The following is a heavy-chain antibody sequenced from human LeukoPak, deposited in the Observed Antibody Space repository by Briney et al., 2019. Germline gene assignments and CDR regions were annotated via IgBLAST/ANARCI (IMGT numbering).Heavy chain of an antibody. D-gene: IGHD4-17*01. Sequence: GGSLRLSCAASGFTVSSNYMSWVRQAPGKGLEWVSVIYSGGSTYYADSVKGRFTISRDNSKNTLYLQMNSLRAEDTAVYYCARDSTVTSKGLFDYWGQGTLVTVSS. CDR1: GFTVSSNY. CDR3: ARDSTVTSKGLFDY. V-gene: IGHV3-66*01. J-gene: IGHJ4*02. CDR2: IYSGGST.